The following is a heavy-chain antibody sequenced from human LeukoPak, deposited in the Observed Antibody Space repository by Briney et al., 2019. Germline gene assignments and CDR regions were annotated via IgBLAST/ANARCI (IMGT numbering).Heavy chain of an antibody. D-gene: IGHD3-3*01. J-gene: IGHJ1*01. CDR1: GFTFSSYG. CDR2: IRYDGSNK. Sequence: GGSLRLSCAASGFTFSSYGMHWVRQAPGKGLEWVAFIRYDGSNKYYADSVKGRFTISRDNSKNTLYLQMNSLRAEDTAVYYCAKDPFQNSLTKSPAEYFQHWGQGTLVTVSS. CDR3: AKDPFQNSLTKSPAEYFQH. V-gene: IGHV3-30*02.